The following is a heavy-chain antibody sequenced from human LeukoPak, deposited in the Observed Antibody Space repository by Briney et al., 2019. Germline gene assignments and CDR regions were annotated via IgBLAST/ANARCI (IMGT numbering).Heavy chain of an antibody. V-gene: IGHV4-59*08. CDR1: GGSISSYY. D-gene: IGHD6-13*01. J-gene: IGHJ4*02. Sequence: PSETLSLTCTVSGGSISSYYWSWIRQPPGKGLEWIGYIYYSGSTNYNPSLKSRVTISVDTSKNRFSLKLSSVTAADTAVYYCAGRKAAGTMDYWGQGTLVTVSS. CDR2: IYYSGST. CDR3: AGRKAAGTMDY.